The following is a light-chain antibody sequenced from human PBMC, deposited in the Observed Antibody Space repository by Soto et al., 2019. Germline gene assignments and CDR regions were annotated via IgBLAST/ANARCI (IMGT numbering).Light chain of an antibody. CDR2: DAS. CDR1: QIITTW. J-gene: IGKJ1*01. Sequence: STLSASVGDRVVITCRASQIITTWLAWYQQKPGKAPKLLIYDASSLESGVPSRFSGSGSGTEFTLTISRLQPDDFATYYCQQYNDYWTFGQGTKVDIK. V-gene: IGKV1-5*01. CDR3: QQYNDYWT.